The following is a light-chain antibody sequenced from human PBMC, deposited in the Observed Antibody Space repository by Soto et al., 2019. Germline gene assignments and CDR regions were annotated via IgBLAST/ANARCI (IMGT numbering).Light chain of an antibody. V-gene: IGLV2-11*01. CDR1: SSDVGDYNY. J-gene: IGLJ3*02. CDR3: CSYAGRYTWV. Sequence: QSALTQPRSVSGSPGQSVTISCTGTSSDVGDYNYVSWYQHHPGKAPKLMIYDVTKRPSGVPDRFSGSKSGNTASLTISGLQAEDEADYYCCSYAGRYTWVFGGGTKVTVL. CDR2: DVT.